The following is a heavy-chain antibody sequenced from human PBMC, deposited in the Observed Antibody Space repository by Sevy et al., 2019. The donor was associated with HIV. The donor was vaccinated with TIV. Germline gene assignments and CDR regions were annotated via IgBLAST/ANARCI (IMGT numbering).Heavy chain of an antibody. Sequence: GGSLRLSCAVSGFTLSSHSMNWVRQAPGKGLEWLSHIRGDDENKYYADSVQGRFTISRDDASNSVHLQMNSLRDEDTADYYCARGGNPGQAASDIWGQGTVVTVSS. J-gene: IGHJ3*02. CDR3: ARGGNPGQAASDI. CDR1: GFTLSSHS. CDR2: IRGDDENK. V-gene: IGHV3-48*02.